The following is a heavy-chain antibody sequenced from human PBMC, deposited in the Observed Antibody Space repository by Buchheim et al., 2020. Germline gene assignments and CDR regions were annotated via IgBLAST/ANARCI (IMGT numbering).Heavy chain of an antibody. CDR3: ARGDCSSTSCHYYYYGMDV. D-gene: IGHD2-2*01. V-gene: IGHV3-48*01. J-gene: IGHJ6*02. Sequence: EVQLVESGGGLVQPGGSLRLSCAASGFTFSSYSMNWVRQAPGKGLEWVSYISSSSSTIYYADSVKGRFTISRDNAKNSLCLQMNSLRAEDTAVYYCARGDCSSTSCHYYYYGMDVWGQGTT. CDR1: GFTFSSYS. CDR2: ISSSSSTI.